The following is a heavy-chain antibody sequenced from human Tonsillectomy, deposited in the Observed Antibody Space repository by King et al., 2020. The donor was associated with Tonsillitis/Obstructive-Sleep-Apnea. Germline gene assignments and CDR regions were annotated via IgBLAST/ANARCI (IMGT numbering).Heavy chain of an antibody. J-gene: IGHJ6*03. CDR3: AKRSYYYYYMDV. V-gene: IGHV3-43*02. CDR1: GFTFDDYA. CDR2: FSGDGGST. Sequence: VQLVESGGGVVQPGGSLRLSCAASGFTFDDYAMHWVRQAPGKGLQWVSLFSGDGGSTYSADSVKGRFTISRDNSKNSLYLQMNILRTEDTALYYCAKRSYYYYYMDVWGKGTTVTVSS.